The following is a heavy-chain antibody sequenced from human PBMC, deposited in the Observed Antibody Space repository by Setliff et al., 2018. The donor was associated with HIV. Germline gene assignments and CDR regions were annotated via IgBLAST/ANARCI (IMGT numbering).Heavy chain of an antibody. CDR1: GGSISNSSYY. CDR3: ARHRDPPGSRWIFYYYYMDL. CDR2: IYTSGST. J-gene: IGHJ6*03. V-gene: IGHV4-61*02. Sequence: PSETLSLTCTVSGGSISNSSYYWSWIRQPAGKGLEWIGRIYTSGSTNYNPSLKSRVTISVDTSKNQVSLRLSSVTAADTGVYYCARHRDPPGSRWIFYYYYMDLWGGGTTVTVSS. D-gene: IGHD6-13*01.